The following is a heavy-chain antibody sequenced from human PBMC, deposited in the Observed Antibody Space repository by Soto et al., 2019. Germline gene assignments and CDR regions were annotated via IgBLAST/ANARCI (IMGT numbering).Heavy chain of an antibody. J-gene: IGHJ4*02. CDR3: ARGGCAYGYRDF. CDR2: ISTYNVDT. V-gene: IGHV1-18*01. CDR1: GYTFTSYG. D-gene: IGHD5-18*01. Sequence: QVHLVQSGAEVKKPGASLKVSCKSSGYTFTSYGIVWVRQAPGQGLEWMGWISTYNVDTKYAQKFKGRVTMSTDTSSTTAYMCLTSLTSDDTAMYYCARGGCAYGYRDFLGQGTLATVS.